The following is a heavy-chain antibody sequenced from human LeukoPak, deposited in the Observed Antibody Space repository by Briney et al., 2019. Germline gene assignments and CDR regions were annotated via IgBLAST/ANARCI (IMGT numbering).Heavy chain of an antibody. D-gene: IGHD3-22*01. V-gene: IGHV3-23*01. CDR2: ISGSGDST. CDR3: AKDVSYDSSGYPTYYFDY. Sequence: GGSLRLSCAASGFTFSSYAMSWVRQAPVKGLEWVSAISGSGDSTYYADSVKGRFTISRDNSKNTLYLQMNSLRAEDTAVYYCAKDVSYDSSGYPTYYFDYWGQGTLVTVSS. CDR1: GFTFSSYA. J-gene: IGHJ4*02.